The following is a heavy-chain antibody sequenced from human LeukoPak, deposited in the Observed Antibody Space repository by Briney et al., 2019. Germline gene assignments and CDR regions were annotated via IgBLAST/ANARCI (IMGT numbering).Heavy chain of an antibody. J-gene: IGHJ5*02. Sequence: PGRSLRLSCSASGFTFSSYGMHWVRQAPGKGLEWGAVISYDGSNKYYADSVKGRFPISRDNSKNTLYLKMNSLRAEDTAVYYCAKDRIAAAGGWFDPWGQGTLVTVSS. CDR2: ISYDGSNK. D-gene: IGHD6-13*01. CDR3: AKDRIAAAGGWFDP. CDR1: GFTFSSYG. V-gene: IGHV3-30*18.